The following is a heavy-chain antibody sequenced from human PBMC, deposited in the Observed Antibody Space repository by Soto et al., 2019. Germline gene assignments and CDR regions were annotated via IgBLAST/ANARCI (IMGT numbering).Heavy chain of an antibody. Sequence: PSETLSLTCTVSCGSISTYYWNWIRQPPGKGLEWIGYIYHSGSTYYNPSLKSRVTISVDRSKNQFSLKLSSVTAADTAVYYCVRHAQWIIRAYWGQGSLVTVSS. CDR1: CGSISTYY. V-gene: IGHV4-59*04. CDR2: IYHSGST. CDR3: VRHAQWIIRAY. D-gene: IGHD5-12*01. J-gene: IGHJ4*02.